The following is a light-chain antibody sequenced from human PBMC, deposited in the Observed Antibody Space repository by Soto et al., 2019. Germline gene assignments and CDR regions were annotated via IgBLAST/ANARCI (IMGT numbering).Light chain of an antibody. Sequence: DMQMSRAASSLTSSAADSLTNNCRASQGIRDVLAWYQQKPGKAPKLLIYAASTLQSGVPSRFSGSGSGTSFTLTISSLQPEDFATYYCQQLLSYPITFGQGTRLEIK. V-gene: IGKV1-17*01. CDR2: AAS. CDR1: QGIRDV. J-gene: IGKJ5*01. CDR3: QQLLSYPIT.